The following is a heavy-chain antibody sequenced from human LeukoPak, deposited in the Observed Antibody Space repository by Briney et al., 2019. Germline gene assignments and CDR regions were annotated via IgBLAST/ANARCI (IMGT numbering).Heavy chain of an antibody. CDR3: AKDRGSYSTTADS. CDR1: GFTFSDYG. D-gene: IGHD1-26*01. J-gene: IGHJ5*01. V-gene: IGHV3-33*06. Sequence: RGSLRLSCAASGFTFSDYGIHWVRQAPGKGLEWVAVIWYDGTNKYYGDSVKGRFTISRDNSKNTLYLQMNSLRAEDTAVCYCAKDRGSYSTTADSWGQGTLVTVSS. CDR2: IWYDGTNK.